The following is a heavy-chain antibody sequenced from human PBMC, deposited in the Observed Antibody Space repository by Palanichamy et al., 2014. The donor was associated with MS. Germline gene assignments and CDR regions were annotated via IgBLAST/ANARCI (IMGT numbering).Heavy chain of an antibody. V-gene: IGHV3-23*01. CDR2: INGSGRST. J-gene: IGHJ4*02. D-gene: IGHD3-3*01. CDR1: EFTFSSYA. Sequence: EVQLLESGGGLVQPGGSLRLSCAASEFTFSSYAMSWVRQAPGKGLEWVSAINGSGRSTYYADSVKGRFTISRDNSKNTLYLQMNSLRAEDTAVYYCAKLLGVAAKGYFDYWGQGTLVTFSS. CDR3: AKLLGVAAKGYFDY.